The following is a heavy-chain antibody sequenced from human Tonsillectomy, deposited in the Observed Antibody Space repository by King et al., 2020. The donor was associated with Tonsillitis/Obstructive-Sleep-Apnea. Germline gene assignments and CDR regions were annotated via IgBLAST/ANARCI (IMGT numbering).Heavy chain of an antibody. CDR1: GYTFTNYG. CDR2: ISAYNGHT. V-gene: IGHV1-18*01. J-gene: IGHJ4*02. CDR3: ARDSMSHYYDSSAYYTFDY. D-gene: IGHD3-22*01. Sequence: VQLVQSGAEVKKPGASVKVSCKASGYTFTNYGISWVRHAPGQGLEWMGWISAYNGHTNSAQKLQGRVTMTTDTSTSTAFMELRSLRSDDTAVYYCARDSMSHYYDSSAYYTFDYWGQGTLVIVSS.